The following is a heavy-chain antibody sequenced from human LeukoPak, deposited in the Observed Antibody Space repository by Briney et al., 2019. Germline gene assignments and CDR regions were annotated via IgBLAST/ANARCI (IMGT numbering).Heavy chain of an antibody. CDR1: GGTFSSYA. V-gene: IGHV1-69*04. CDR2: IIPILGIA. CDR3: ARGHSSGPDY. Sequence: SVKVSCKASGGTFSSYAISWVRQAPGQGLERMGRIIPILGIANYAQKFQGRVTITADKSTSTAYMELSSLRSEDTAVYYCARGHSSGPDYWGQGTLVTVSS. J-gene: IGHJ4*02. D-gene: IGHD6-19*01.